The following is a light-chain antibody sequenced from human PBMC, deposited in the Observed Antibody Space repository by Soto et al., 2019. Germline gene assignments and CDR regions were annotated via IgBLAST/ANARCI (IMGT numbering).Light chain of an antibody. J-gene: IGKJ1*01. CDR3: QEYNTNSRT. CDR1: ESIYSW. Sequence: IQMTQSPSTLSAAVGDTVTITCRASESIYSWLAWYKQIPGKAPQLLIYKTSTLQRGVPSRFSGSGSGAEYSLTISSLQPDDFATYYCQEYNTNSRTCGQGTRVENK. CDR2: KTS. V-gene: IGKV1-5*03.